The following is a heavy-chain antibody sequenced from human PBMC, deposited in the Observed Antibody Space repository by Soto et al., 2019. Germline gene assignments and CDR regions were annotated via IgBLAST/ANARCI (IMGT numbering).Heavy chain of an antibody. CDR3: ARGSWSGYYSYFDY. CDR1: GFTFSSYG. D-gene: IGHD3-3*01. Sequence: QVQLVESGGGVVQPGRSLRLSCAASGFTFSSYGMHWFRQAPGKGLEWVAVIWYDGSNKYYADSVKGRFTISRDNSKNTLYLQMNSLRAEDTAVYYCARGSWSGYYSYFDYWGQGTLVTVSS. J-gene: IGHJ4*02. CDR2: IWYDGSNK. V-gene: IGHV3-33*01.